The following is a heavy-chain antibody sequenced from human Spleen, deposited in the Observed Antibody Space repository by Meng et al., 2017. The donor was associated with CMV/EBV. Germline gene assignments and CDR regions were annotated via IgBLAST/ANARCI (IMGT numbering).Heavy chain of an antibody. J-gene: IGHJ5*02. D-gene: IGHD6-13*01. CDR1: GFTFDDYG. V-gene: IGHV3-20*01. Sequence: SGFTFDDYGMSWVRQAPGKGLEWVSGINWNGGSTGYADSVKGRFTISRDNAKNSLYLQMNSLRAEDTALYHCASNRYSSSWYWFDPWGQGTLVTVSS. CDR2: INWNGGST. CDR3: ASNRYSSSWYWFDP.